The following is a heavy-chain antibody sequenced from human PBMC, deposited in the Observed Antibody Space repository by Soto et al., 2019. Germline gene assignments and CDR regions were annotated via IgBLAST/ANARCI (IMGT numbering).Heavy chain of an antibody. CDR3: TRGSHELESLAPNDAFDI. CDR2: IWYDGSNK. V-gene: IGHV3-33*01. CDR1: GFTFSSYG. Sequence: QVQLVESGGGVVQPGRSLRLSCAASGFTFSSYGMHWVRQAPGKGLEWVAVIWYDGSNKYYADSVKGRFTISRDNSKNTLYRQMKRLRAEDTVVYDCTRGSHELESLAPNDAFDILGEGTMVIVSS. J-gene: IGHJ3*02. D-gene: IGHD3-3*01.